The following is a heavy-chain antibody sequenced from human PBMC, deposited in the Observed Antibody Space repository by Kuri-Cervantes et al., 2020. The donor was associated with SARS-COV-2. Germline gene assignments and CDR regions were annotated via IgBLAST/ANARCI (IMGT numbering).Heavy chain of an antibody. V-gene: IGHV3-11*04. CDR3: ARYCSGGSCYSQHYGMDV. CDR2: ISSSGSTI. D-gene: IGHD2-15*01. Sequence: GGSLRLSCAASGFTFSNAWMSWVRQAPGKGLEWVSYISSSGSTIYYADSVKGRFTISRDNAKNSLYLQMNSLRAEDTAVYYCARYCSGGSCYSQHYGMDVWCQGTTVTVSS. CDR1: GFTFSNAW. J-gene: IGHJ6*02.